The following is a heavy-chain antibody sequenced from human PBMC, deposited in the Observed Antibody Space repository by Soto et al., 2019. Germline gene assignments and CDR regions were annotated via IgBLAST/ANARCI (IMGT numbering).Heavy chain of an antibody. J-gene: IGHJ4*02. Sequence: GASVKVSCKASGYTFTNYYLHWVRQAPGQGLEWVGMINPSARSASYAQKLRGRLTMDRDTSTTTVYMELNRLTSEDTAVYYCARDNSAANGVLDHWGLGTLVTVSS. CDR3: ARDNSAANGVLDH. V-gene: IGHV1-46*04. CDR2: INPSARSA. CDR1: GYTFTNYY. D-gene: IGHD1-1*01.